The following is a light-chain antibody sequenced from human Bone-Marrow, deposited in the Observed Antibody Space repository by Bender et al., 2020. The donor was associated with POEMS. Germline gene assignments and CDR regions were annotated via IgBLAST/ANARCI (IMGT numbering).Light chain of an antibody. CDR3: ATWDDSLNGWV. CDR2: GNY. V-gene: IGLV1-44*01. CDR1: TSNIGSNP. J-gene: IGLJ3*02. Sequence: QSVLTQPPSASETPGQGVSISCSGSTSNIGSNPVNWYQQFPGTAPRLLIYGNYQRPSGVPDRFSGSKSVTSASLAISGLQSEDEADYYCATWDDSLNGWVFGGGTKLTVL.